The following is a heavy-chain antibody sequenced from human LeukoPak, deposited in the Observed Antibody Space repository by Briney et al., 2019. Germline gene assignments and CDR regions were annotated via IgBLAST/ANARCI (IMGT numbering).Heavy chain of an antibody. Sequence: GGSLRLSCAASGFTVSSNYMSWVRQAPGKGLEWVSVIYSGGSTYYADSVKGRFTISRDNSKNTLYLQMNSLRAEDTAVYCCARDSKAAGLYYYYYYMDVWGKGTTVTVSS. CDR3: ARDSKAAGLYYYYYYMDV. CDR2: IYSGGST. J-gene: IGHJ6*03. CDR1: GFTVSSNY. V-gene: IGHV3-66*02. D-gene: IGHD6-13*01.